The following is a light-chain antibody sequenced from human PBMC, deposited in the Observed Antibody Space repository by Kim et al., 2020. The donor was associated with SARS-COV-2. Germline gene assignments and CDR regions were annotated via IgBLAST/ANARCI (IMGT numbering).Light chain of an antibody. Sequence: QASTISCTGTSHDVGGYNFVSCYQQHPGKAPKLLISEVNRRPSGISHRFSGSRSGNTATLTIYALQAEDEADYYCSSFAGRPTNYVFGTGTKVTVL. J-gene: IGLJ1*01. CDR3: SSFAGRPTNYV. CDR2: EVN. CDR1: SHDVGGYNF. V-gene: IGLV2-23*02.